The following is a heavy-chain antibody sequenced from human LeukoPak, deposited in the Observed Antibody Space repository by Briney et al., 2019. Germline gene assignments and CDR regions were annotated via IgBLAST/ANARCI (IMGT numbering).Heavy chain of an antibody. J-gene: IGHJ5*02. CDR1: GGTFSIYA. CDR3: ARASIKIYCSGGSCYSPHNWFDP. D-gene: IGHD2-15*01. CDR2: IIPIFGTA. Sequence: GASVNVSCKASGGTFSIYAISWVRQAPGQGLEWMGGIIPIFGTANYAQKFQGRVTITADESTSTAYMELSSLRSEDTAVYYCARASIKIYCSGGSCYSPHNWFDPWGQGTLVTVSS. V-gene: IGHV1-69*13.